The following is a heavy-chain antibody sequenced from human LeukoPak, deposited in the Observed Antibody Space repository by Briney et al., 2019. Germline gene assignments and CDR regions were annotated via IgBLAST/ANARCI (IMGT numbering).Heavy chain of an antibody. D-gene: IGHD2-21*01. CDR2: IIPILGIA. J-gene: IGHJ4*02. CDR1: GYTFTSYG. CDR3: ARDFEGPAAGEGPYFY. Sequence: ASVKVSCKASGYTFTSYGISWVRQAPGQGLEWMGRIIPILGIANYAQKLQGRVTMTTDTSTSTAYMELRSLRSDDTAVYYCARDFEGPAAGEGPYFYWGQGTLVTVSS. V-gene: IGHV1-18*01.